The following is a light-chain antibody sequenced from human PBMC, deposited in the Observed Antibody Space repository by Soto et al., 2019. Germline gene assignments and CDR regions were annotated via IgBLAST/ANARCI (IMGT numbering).Light chain of an antibody. CDR2: AAS. Sequence: DIQMTQSPSTLSASVGDRVTISCRASQNINSWLAWYQQKPGKAPNLLIYAASTLQSGVPPRFSGGGSGTDFTLTISSLQPEDFATYYCQQSYNIPRTFGQGTRLEIK. CDR1: QNINSW. J-gene: IGKJ5*01. CDR3: QQSYNIPRT. V-gene: IGKV1-39*01.